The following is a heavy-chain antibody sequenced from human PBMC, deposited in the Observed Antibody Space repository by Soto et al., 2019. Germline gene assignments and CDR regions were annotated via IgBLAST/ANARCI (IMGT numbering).Heavy chain of an antibody. Sequence: GGSLRLSCTASGFTFGDYAMSWVHQAPGKGLEWVGFIRSKAYGGTTEYAASVKGRFTISRDDSKSIAYLQMNSLKTEDTAVYYCTRDPEYSSSSVDYYYYGMDVWGQGTTVTVSS. V-gene: IGHV3-49*04. CDR3: TRDPEYSSSSVDYYYYGMDV. CDR2: IRSKAYGGTT. CDR1: GFTFGDYA. J-gene: IGHJ6*02. D-gene: IGHD6-6*01.